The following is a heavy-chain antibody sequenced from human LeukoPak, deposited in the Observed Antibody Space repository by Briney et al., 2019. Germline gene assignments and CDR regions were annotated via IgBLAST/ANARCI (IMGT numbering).Heavy chain of an antibody. D-gene: IGHD2-21*02. Sequence: VASVKVSCKASGYTFTSYDINWVRQAPGQRLEWMGWINAGNGNTKYSQKFQGRVTITRDTSASTAYMELSSLRSEDTAVYYCARDVTFDYWGQGTLVTVSS. J-gene: IGHJ4*02. CDR2: INAGNGNT. V-gene: IGHV1-3*01. CDR1: GYTFTSYD. CDR3: ARDVTFDY.